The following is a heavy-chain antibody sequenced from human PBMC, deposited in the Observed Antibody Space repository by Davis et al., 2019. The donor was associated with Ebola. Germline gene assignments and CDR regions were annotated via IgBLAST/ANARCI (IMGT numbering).Heavy chain of an antibody. D-gene: IGHD6-6*01. Sequence: SVKVSCKASGGTFSSYAISWVRQAPGQGLEWMGRIIPIFGTANYAQKFQGRVTITADKSTSTAYMELSSLRSEDTAVYYCASAVYSSSSRGIRYYYYYGMDVWGQGTTVTVSS. CDR2: IIPIFGTA. CDR3: ASAVYSSSSRGIRYYYYYGMDV. J-gene: IGHJ6*02. V-gene: IGHV1-69*06. CDR1: GGTFSSYA.